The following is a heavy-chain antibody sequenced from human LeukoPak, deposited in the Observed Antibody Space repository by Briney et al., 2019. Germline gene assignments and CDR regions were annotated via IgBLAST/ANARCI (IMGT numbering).Heavy chain of an antibody. D-gene: IGHD5-12*01. V-gene: IGHV4-61*02. Sequence: SETLSLTCTVSGGSFNSGSYYWSWIRQPAGKGLEWVGRICTSGSTNYNPSLKSRVTISVDTSKNQFSLQLTSVTAADTAVYYCARAMRVDRFFDYWGQGILVTVSS. CDR1: GGSFNSGSYY. CDR3: ARAMRVDRFFDY. J-gene: IGHJ4*02. CDR2: ICTSGST.